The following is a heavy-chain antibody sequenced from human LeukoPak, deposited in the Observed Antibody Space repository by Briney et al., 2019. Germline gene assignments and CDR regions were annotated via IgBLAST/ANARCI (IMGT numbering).Heavy chain of an antibody. Sequence: GRSLRVSCAACGCIFSSYVMHWVRQAACKGLEWVAVISYDGSNKYYADSVRGRFTISRDNSKNTLYLQMNSLRAEDTAVYYCAKDPNGIAAAGNYWGQGTLVTVSS. CDR2: ISYDGSNK. V-gene: IGHV3-30*18. CDR3: AKDPNGIAAAGNY. J-gene: IGHJ4*02. CDR1: GCIFSSYV. D-gene: IGHD6-13*01.